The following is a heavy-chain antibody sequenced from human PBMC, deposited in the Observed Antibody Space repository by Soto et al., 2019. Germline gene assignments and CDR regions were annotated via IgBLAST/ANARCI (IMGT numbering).Heavy chain of an antibody. CDR2: IRSKAYGGTT. CDR3: TRDLWLLSVDWFDP. Sequence: GVLRLSCAASGFTFGDYAMSWVRQAPGKGLEWVGFIRSKAYGGTTEYAASVKGRFTISRDDSKSIAYLQMNSLKTEDTAVYYCTRDLWLLSVDWFDPWGQGTLVTVSS. D-gene: IGHD5-12*01. CDR1: GFTFGDYA. V-gene: IGHV3-49*04. J-gene: IGHJ5*02.